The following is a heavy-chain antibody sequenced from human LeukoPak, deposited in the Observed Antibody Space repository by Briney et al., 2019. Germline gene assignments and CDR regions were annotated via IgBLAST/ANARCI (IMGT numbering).Heavy chain of an antibody. CDR1: GFTFSSYS. CDR3: ARVEGHYDILTGYVDY. J-gene: IGHJ4*02. CDR2: ISSSSSYI. Sequence: PGGSLRLSCAASGFTFSSYSMNWVRQAPGKGLEWVSSISSSSSYIYYADSVKGRFTISRDNAKNSLYLQMNSLRAEDTAVYYCARVEGHYDILTGYVDYWGQGTLVTVSS. D-gene: IGHD3-9*01. V-gene: IGHV3-21*01.